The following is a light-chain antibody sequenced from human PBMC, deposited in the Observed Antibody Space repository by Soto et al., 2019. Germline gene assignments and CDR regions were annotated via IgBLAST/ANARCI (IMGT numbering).Light chain of an antibody. Sequence: DIQMTQSTSTLSASVGDRVTITCRASQTISTWLAWYQQKPGKAPKLLIYDASSLQGGVPARFSGSGSGTDFTLTISSLEPEDFAVYYCQQRSNWPTFGQGTRLAIK. J-gene: IGKJ5*01. CDR1: QTISTW. CDR3: QQRSNWPT. V-gene: IGKV1-5*01. CDR2: DAS.